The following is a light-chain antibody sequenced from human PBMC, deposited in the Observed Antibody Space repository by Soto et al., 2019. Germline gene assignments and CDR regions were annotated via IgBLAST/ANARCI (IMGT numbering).Light chain of an antibody. J-gene: IGKJ4*01. Sequence: EIVLTQSPVTVSLSPGERATLSCRASQSVSSDLAWYQQKPGQVPRLFIYDASNRVTGVPARFSGSGSGTDFTRTISSLEPEDFAIYYCQQRSDWPLTFGGGTKVEI. V-gene: IGKV3-11*01. CDR1: QSVSSD. CDR2: DAS. CDR3: QQRSDWPLT.